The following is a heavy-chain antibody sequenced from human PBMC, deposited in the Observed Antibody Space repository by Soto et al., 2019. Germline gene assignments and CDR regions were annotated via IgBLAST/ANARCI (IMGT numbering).Heavy chain of an antibody. CDR2: IYHSGST. V-gene: IGHV4-30-2*01. Sequence: KTSETLSLTCAVSGGSISSGGYSWSWIRQPPGKGLEWIGYIYHSGSTYYNPSLKSRVTISVDRSKNQFSLKLSSVTAADTAVYYCARATLTYYYDSSGYKNWFDPWGQGTLVTVSS. D-gene: IGHD3-22*01. CDR1: GGSISSGGYS. J-gene: IGHJ5*02. CDR3: ARATLTYYYDSSGYKNWFDP.